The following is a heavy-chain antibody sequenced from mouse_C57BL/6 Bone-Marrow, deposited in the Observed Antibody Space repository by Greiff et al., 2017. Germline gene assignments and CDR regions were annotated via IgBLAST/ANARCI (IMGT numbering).Heavy chain of an antibody. CDR1: GFTFSDYY. J-gene: IGHJ4*01. D-gene: IGHD2-5*01. CDR3: ARHRRYSNVNYYAMDY. CDR2: ISNGGGST. V-gene: IGHV5-12*01. Sequence: EVPVVESGGGLVQPGGSLKLSCAASGFTFSDYYLYWVRQTPEKRLEWVAYISNGGGSTYYPDTVKGRFPISRDNAKNTLYLQMSRLKSEDTAMYYCARHRRYSNVNYYAMDYWGQGTSVTVSS.